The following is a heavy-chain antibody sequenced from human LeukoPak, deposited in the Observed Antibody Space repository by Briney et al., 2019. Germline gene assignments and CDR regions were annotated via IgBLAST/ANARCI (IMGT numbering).Heavy chain of an antibody. CDR2: INPSGGST. Sequence: ASVKVSCKASGYTFTSYYMHWVRQAPGQGLEWMGIINPSGGSTSYAQKFQGRVTVTRDTSTSTVYMELSSLRSEDTAVYYCARDGRFSYGDYVGPASSWFDPWGQGTLVTVSS. J-gene: IGHJ5*02. V-gene: IGHV1-46*01. D-gene: IGHD4-17*01. CDR3: ARDGRFSYGDYVGPASSWFDP. CDR1: GYTFTSYY.